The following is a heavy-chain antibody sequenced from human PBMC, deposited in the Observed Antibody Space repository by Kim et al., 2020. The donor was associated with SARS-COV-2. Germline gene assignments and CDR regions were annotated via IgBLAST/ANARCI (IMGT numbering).Heavy chain of an antibody. D-gene: IGHD2-21*02. CDR2: IYYSGST. Sequence: SETLSLTCTVSGGSISSYYWSWIRQRPRKGLDRIGYIYYSGSTNYNPSLKRRVTISVATAKNQFSLKLSSVTVADTAMDYCSRDHGARVQSTANWYFDL. CDR3: SRDHGARVQSTANWYFDL. CDR1: GGSISSYY. J-gene: IGHJ2*01. V-gene: IGHV4-59*01.